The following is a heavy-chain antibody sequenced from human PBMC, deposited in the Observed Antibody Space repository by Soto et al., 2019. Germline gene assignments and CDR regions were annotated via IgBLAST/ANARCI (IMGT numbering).Heavy chain of an antibody. D-gene: IGHD3-10*01. Sequence: GGSLRLSCAASGFTFSSYAMHWVRQAPGKGLEWVAVISYDGSNKYYADSVKGRFTISRDNSKNTLYLQMNSLRAEDTAVYYCARTMVRGVIRLNYFDYWGQGTLVTVSS. CDR2: ISYDGSNK. J-gene: IGHJ4*02. V-gene: IGHV3-30-3*01. CDR1: GFTFSSYA. CDR3: ARTMVRGVIRLNYFDY.